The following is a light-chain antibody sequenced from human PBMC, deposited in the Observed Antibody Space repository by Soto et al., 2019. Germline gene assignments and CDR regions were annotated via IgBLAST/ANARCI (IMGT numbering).Light chain of an antibody. CDR3: KQYTPHPLT. CDR1: QSISSW. V-gene: IGKV1-5*03. J-gene: IGKJ4*01. CDR2: KAS. Sequence: DIQMTQSPSSLSASVGDRVTITCRASQSISSWLAWYQQKPGKAPKLLIYKASSLEGGVPSRFSGSGSGTEFTLTISSLQTDDFATYSCKQYTPHPLTFGGGTKVELK.